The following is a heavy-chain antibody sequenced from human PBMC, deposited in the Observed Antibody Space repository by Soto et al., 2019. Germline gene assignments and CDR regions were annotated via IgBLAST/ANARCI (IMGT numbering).Heavy chain of an antibody. CDR2: IYHSGST. V-gene: IGHV4-4*02. D-gene: IGHD3-22*01. J-gene: IGHJ6*02. CDR3: ARLYYYDSSGYYYYYYGMDV. CDR1: GGSISSSNW. Sequence: SETLSLTCAVSGGSISSSNWWSWVRQPPGKGLEWIGEIYHSGSTNYNPSLKSRVTISVDKSKNQFSPKLSSVTAADTAVYYCARLYYYDSSGYYYYYYGMDVWSQGTMVT.